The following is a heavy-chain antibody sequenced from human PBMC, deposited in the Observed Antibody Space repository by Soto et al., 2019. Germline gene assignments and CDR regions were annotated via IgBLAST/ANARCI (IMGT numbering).Heavy chain of an antibody. CDR3: ARDGSGYRSRASPMDV. CDR2: IIPIFGTA. J-gene: IGHJ6*02. V-gene: IGHV1-69*01. Sequence: QVQLVQSGAEVKKPGSSVKVSCKASGDTFSSYAISWVRQAPGQGLEWMGGIIPIFGTANYAQKFQGRVTITADESTSTAYREVSSLRSEDTAVYYCARDGSGYRSRASPMDVWGQGTTVTVSS. CDR1: GDTFSSYA. D-gene: IGHD3-22*01.